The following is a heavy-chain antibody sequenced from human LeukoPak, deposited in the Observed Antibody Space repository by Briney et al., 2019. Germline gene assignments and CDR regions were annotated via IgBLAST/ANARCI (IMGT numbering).Heavy chain of an antibody. CDR2: INTNTGNP. D-gene: IGHD6-13*01. CDR3: AREYSSSWSHFDY. CDR1: GYTFNTYG. V-gene: IGHV7-4-1*02. J-gene: IGHJ4*02. Sequence: ASVKVSCKPSGYTFNTYGITWVRQAPGQGLEWMGWINTNTGNPTYAQGFTGRFVFSLDTSVSTAYLQISSLKAEGTAVYYCAREYSSSWSHFDYWGQGTLVTVSS.